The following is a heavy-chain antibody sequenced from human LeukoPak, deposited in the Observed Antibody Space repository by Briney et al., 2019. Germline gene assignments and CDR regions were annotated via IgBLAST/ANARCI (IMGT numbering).Heavy chain of an antibody. CDR2: INAGNGNT. CDR1: GYTFTSYA. J-gene: IGHJ3*02. CDR3: ARAGCSSTSCHDAFDI. V-gene: IGHV1-3*01. Sequence: ASVKVSFKASGYTFTSYAMHWVRQAPGQRLEWMGWINAGNGNTKYSQKFQGRVTMTRNTSISTAYMELSSLRSEDTAVYYCARAGCSSTSCHDAFDIWGQGTMVTVSS. D-gene: IGHD2-2*01.